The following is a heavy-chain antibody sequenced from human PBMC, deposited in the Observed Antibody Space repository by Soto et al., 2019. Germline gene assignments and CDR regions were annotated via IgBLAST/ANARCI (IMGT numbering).Heavy chain of an antibody. Sequence: PSETLSLTCTVSGGSISSYYWSWIRQPPGKGLEWIGYIYYSGSTNYNPSLKSRVTISVDTSKNQFSLKLSSVTAADTAVYYCARTGIGGYESLAFDIWGQGTMVTVSS. D-gene: IGHD5-12*01. J-gene: IGHJ3*02. V-gene: IGHV4-59*08. CDR2: IYYSGST. CDR3: ARTGIGGYESLAFDI. CDR1: GGSISSYY.